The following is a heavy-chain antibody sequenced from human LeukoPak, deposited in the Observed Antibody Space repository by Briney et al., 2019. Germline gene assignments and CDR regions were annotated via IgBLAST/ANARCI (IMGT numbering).Heavy chain of an antibody. V-gene: IGHV3-30*02. CDR1: GFTFSTYG. CDR3: ARAPRQVRGVIGWFDP. Sequence: GGSLRLSCAASGFTFSTYGMHWVRQAPGKGLEWVAFIQYDGSNKYYADSVKGRFTISRDNSKNALYLQMNSLRAEDTAMYYCARAPRQVRGVIGWFDPWGQGTLVTVSS. J-gene: IGHJ5*02. D-gene: IGHD3-10*01. CDR2: IQYDGSNK.